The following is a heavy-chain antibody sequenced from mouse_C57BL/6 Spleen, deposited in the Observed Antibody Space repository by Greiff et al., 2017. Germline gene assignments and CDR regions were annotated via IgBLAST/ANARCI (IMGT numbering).Heavy chain of an antibody. CDR2: IDPEDGDT. J-gene: IGHJ4*01. CDR1: GFNIKDYY. CDR3: TTRTTVVPYAMDY. V-gene: IGHV14-1*01. D-gene: IGHD1-1*01. Sequence: EVQRVESGAELVRPGASVKLSCTASGFNIKDYYMHWVKQRPEQGLEWIGRIDPEDGDTEYAPQFQGKATMTADTSSNTAYLQLSSLTSEDTAVYYCTTRTTVVPYAMDYWGQGTSVTVSS.